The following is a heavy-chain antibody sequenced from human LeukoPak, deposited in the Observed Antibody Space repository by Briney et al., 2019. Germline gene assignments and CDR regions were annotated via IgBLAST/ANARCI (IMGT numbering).Heavy chain of an antibody. CDR3: ARVKGRFGELLSVGY. CDR2: INPNSGGT. D-gene: IGHD3-10*01. Sequence: ASVEVSCKASGYTFTGYYMHWVRQAPGQGLEWMGWINPNSGGTNYAQKFQGRVTMTRDTSISTAYMELSRLRSDDTAVYYCARVKGRFGELLSVGYWGQGTLVTVSS. CDR1: GYTFTGYY. V-gene: IGHV1-2*02. J-gene: IGHJ4*02.